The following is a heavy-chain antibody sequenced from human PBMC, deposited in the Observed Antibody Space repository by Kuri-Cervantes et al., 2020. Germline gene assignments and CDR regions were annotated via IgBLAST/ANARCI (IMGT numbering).Heavy chain of an antibody. D-gene: IGHD3-22*01. J-gene: IGHJ4*02. Sequence: ASVKVSCKASGGTFSSYAISWVRQAPGQGLEWMGWINAGNGNTKYSQKFQGRVTITRDTSASTAYMELSSLRSEDTAVYYCARVYDSSGYYYLDYWGQGTLVTVSS. CDR3: ARVYDSSGYYYLDY. V-gene: IGHV1-3*01. CDR1: GGTFSSYA. CDR2: INAGNGNT.